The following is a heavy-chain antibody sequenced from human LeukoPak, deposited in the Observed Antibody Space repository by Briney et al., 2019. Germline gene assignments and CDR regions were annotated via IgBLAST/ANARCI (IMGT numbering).Heavy chain of an antibody. J-gene: IGHJ3*02. V-gene: IGHV3-21*01. CDR2: ISSSSSYI. D-gene: IGHD3-22*01. CDR1: GFTFSSYS. Sequence: PGGSLRLSCAASGFTFSSYSMNWVRQAPGKGLEWVSSISSSSSYIYYAASVKGRFTISRDNAKNSLYLQMNSLRAEDTAVYYCARAGYYDSSGYYYVNAFDIWGQGTMVTVSS. CDR3: ARAGYYDSSGYYYVNAFDI.